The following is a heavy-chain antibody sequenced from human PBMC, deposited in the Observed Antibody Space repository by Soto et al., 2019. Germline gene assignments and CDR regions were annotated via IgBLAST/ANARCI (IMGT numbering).Heavy chain of an antibody. CDR2: IKQDGSEK. CDR3: ARVTTMGGY. Sequence: EVQLVESGGGLVQRGGSLRLSCAASGFRFRDYWMYWVRQPPGKGLEWVANIKQDGSEKYYVDSVKGRFTISRDNARNSLFLQMDSLRAEDTAVYLCARVTTMGGYWGQGTLVTVSS. J-gene: IGHJ4*02. V-gene: IGHV3-7*01. D-gene: IGHD4-17*01. CDR1: GFRFRDYW.